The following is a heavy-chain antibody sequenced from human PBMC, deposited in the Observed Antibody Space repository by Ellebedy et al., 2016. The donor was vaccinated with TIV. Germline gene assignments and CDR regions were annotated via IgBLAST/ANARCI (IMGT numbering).Heavy chain of an antibody. CDR2: VFHNGRS. CDR1: GGSITGYY. J-gene: IGHJ4*02. Sequence: SETLSLTCSVSGGSITGYYWNWIRQSPGKGLEWIGFVFHNGRSKYNPSLESRLTLSVDTSKDHFSPRLSSVAAADTALYYCAGVRDGRRPFDYWGQGALVTVSS. CDR3: AGVRDGRRPFDY. V-gene: IGHV4-59*01. D-gene: IGHD5-24*01.